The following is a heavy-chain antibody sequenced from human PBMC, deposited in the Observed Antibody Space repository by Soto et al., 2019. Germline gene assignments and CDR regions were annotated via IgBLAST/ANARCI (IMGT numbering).Heavy chain of an antibody. J-gene: IGHJ4*02. D-gene: IGHD3-3*01. CDR3: AKASSYYDFWSGYES. CDR1: GFTFSSYA. CDR2: ISGSGGST. V-gene: IGHV3-23*01. Sequence: GGSLRLSCAASGFTFSSYAMSWVRQAPGKGLEWVSAISGSGGSTYYADSVKGRFTISRDNSKNTLYLQMNSLRAEDTAVYYCAKASSYYDFWSGYESGGQGTLVTVSS.